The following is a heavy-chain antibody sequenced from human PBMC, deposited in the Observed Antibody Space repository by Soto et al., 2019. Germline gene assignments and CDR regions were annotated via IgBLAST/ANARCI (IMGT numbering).Heavy chain of an antibody. V-gene: IGHV1-3*01. D-gene: IGHD3-22*01. J-gene: IGHJ3*02. CDR1: GYTFTSYA. CDR3: ASTYYYDSSGYYYADAFDI. CDR2: INAGNGNT. Sequence: AXSGKVSFKASGYTFTSYAMHWVSQAPGQRLEWMGWINAGNGNTKYSQKFQGRVTITRDTSASTAYMELSSLRSEDTAVYYCASTYYYDSSGYYYADAFDIWGQGTM.